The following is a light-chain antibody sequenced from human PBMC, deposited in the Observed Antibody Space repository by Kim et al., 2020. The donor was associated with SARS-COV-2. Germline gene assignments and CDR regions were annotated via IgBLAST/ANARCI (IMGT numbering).Light chain of an antibody. Sequence: DIQMTQSPSSLSASVGDRVTITCRASQDISNFLAWIQQRPGEAPKPLVFAASDLQSGVPSRFSASGSGTYFTLTISSLQPEDFATYYCQHYHGYPYTFGQGTMLEI. V-gene: IGKV1-16*01. CDR2: AAS. CDR1: QDISNF. CDR3: QHYHGYPYT. J-gene: IGKJ2*01.